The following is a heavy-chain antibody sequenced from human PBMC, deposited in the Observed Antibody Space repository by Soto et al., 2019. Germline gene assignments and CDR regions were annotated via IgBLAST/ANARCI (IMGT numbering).Heavy chain of an antibody. D-gene: IGHD6-13*01. CDR3: ARGDGTGLHSSGWSPRF. CDR1: GFTFSIST. V-gene: IGHV3-21*01. CDR2: ISSGSTYF. Sequence: EVQLVESGGGLVNSGGSLTLSCAASGFTFSISTMTWVRQAPGKRLVGVSSISSGSTYFYYADSVKGRFSISRDNAKRSLFLQMNSLRVEDTAVYYCARGDGTGLHSSGWSPRFWGQGTLVTVSS. J-gene: IGHJ4*02.